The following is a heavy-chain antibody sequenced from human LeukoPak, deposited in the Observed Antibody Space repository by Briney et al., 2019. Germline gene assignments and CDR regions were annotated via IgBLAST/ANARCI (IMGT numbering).Heavy chain of an antibody. V-gene: IGHV1-18*01. J-gene: IGHJ4*02. CDR1: GYTFNYYG. D-gene: IGHD5-18*01. CDR3: ARGGYSYGYMGYSDY. CDR2: ISAYTGNT. Sequence: ASVKVSCKASGYTFNYYGISWVRQAPGQGLKWMGWISAYTGNTNYAQRLQGRVTMTTDTSTSTAYMELRSLRSDDTAVYYCARGGYSYGYMGYSDYWGQGTLVTVSS.